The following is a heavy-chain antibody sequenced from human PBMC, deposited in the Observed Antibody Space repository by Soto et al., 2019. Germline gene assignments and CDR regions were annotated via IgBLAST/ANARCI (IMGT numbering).Heavy chain of an antibody. V-gene: IGHV1-46*01. CDR1: GYAFSSNY. Sequence: QVQLVQSGAEVKKPGASVKVSCKASGYAFSSNYIHWVRQAPGQGLEWMGVINPSNGRTTYAQNFHDRVTITRDTSPSTVYIELRSLRSDDTALYYCARRGFDYWGQGTPVTVSS. CDR3: ARRGFDY. J-gene: IGHJ4*02. CDR2: INPSNGRT.